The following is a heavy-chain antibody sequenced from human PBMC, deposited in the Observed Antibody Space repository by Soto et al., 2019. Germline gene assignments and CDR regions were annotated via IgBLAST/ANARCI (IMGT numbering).Heavy chain of an antibody. D-gene: IGHD2-8*01. CDR2: IYTSGST. V-gene: IGHV4-4*07. CDR3: AGGRCCTNGVCLEGVYY. CDR1: GGSISSYY. J-gene: IGHJ4*02. Sequence: SETLSLTCTVSGGSISSYYWSWIRQPAGKGLEWIGRIYTSGSTNYNPSLKSRVTMSVDTSKNQFSLKLSSVTAADTAVYYCAGGRCCTNGVCLEGVYYWGQVPLVTFSS.